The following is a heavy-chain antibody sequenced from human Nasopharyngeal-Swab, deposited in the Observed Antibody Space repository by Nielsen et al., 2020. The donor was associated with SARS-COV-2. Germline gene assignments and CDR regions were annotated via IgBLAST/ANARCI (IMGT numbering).Heavy chain of an antibody. Sequence: WIRQPPGKGLEWIGYIYYSGGANYNLSLKSRVTISVDTSKNQFSLKLNSVTAADTAVYYCAKYAHYDFLSGYHLGGFDPWGQGTLVTVSS. CDR3: AKYAHYDFLSGYHLGGFDP. D-gene: IGHD3-3*01. CDR2: IYYSGGA. V-gene: IGHV4-59*01. J-gene: IGHJ5*02.